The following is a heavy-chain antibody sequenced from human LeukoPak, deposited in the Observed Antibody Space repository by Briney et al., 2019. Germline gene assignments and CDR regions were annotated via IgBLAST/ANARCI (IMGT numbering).Heavy chain of an antibody. V-gene: IGHV3-11*01. CDR2: ISSSGTTI. Sequence: PGGSLRLSCAASGFTFSDYYMSWIRQAPGKGLELISYISSSGTTIYYADSVKGRFTISRDNAKNSLYLQMNSLRAEDTAVYYCSTAGSSPTFDYWGQGTLVTVSS. J-gene: IGHJ4*02. CDR3: STAGSSPTFDY. CDR1: GFTFSDYY.